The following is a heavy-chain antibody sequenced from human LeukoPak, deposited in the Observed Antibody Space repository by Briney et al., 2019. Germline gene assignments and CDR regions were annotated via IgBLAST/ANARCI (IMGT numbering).Heavy chain of an antibody. CDR1: GFTFSSYG. CDR3: ARDRDSYYDRSGYHY. V-gene: IGHV3-33*01. Sequence: GGSLRLSCAASGFTFSSYGMHWVRQAPGKGLEWVAVIWYDGSNKYYADSVKGRFTISRDNSKNTLYLQMNSLRAEDTAVYYCARDRDSYYDRSGYHYWGQGTLVTVSS. CDR2: IWYDGSNK. D-gene: IGHD3-22*01. J-gene: IGHJ4*02.